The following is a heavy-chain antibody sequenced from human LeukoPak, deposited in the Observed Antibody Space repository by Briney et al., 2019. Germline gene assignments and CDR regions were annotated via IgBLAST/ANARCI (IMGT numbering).Heavy chain of an antibody. J-gene: IGHJ5*02. D-gene: IGHD6-19*01. CDR3: ATQATSGWHFT. V-gene: IGHV1-2*02. CDR1: GYTFTGYY. CDR2: INPNSGGT. Sequence: ASVKVSCKASGYTFTGYYMHWVRQAPGQGPEWMGWINPNSGGTNYAQKFQGRVTMTRDTSLSTVYMELSRLRSDDTAVYYCATQATSGWHFTWGQGTLVTVSS.